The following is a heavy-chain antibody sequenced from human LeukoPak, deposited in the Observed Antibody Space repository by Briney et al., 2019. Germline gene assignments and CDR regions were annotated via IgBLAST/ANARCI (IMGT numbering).Heavy chain of an antibody. CDR3: ARVRSDGYSDY. CDR2: IHNSGST. CDR1: GGSISGYY. J-gene: IGHJ4*02. V-gene: IGHV4-59*01. Sequence: SETLSLTCTVSGGSISGYYWSWIRQPPGKGLEWIGYIHNSGSTKYNPSLKSRITIFVDISKNQFSLNLSSVTAADTAVYYCARVRSDGYSDYWGQGTLVTVSS. D-gene: IGHD5-24*01.